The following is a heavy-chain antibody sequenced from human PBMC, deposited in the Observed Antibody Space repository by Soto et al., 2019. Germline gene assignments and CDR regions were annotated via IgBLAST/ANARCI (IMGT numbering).Heavy chain of an antibody. CDR3: ARDTVPAAMVGYYYGMDV. J-gene: IGHJ6*02. Sequence: GGSLRLSCAASGFTFSSYWMHWVRQAPGKGLVWVSRINSDGSSTSYADSVKGRFTISRDNAKNTLYLQMNSLRAEDTAVYYCARDTVPAAMVGYYYGMDVWGQGTMVTVSS. CDR1: GFTFSSYW. CDR2: INSDGSST. D-gene: IGHD2-2*01. V-gene: IGHV3-74*01.